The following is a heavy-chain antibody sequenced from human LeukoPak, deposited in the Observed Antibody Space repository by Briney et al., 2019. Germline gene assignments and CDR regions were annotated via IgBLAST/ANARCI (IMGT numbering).Heavy chain of an antibody. Sequence: PSETLSLTCTVSGGSISSYYWSWIRQPAGKGLEWIGRIYSSGTTNYNPSLTSRVTMSVDTSKNQFSLKLSSVTPADTAVYYCAGGYCGGGSCRTFYFDYWGQGALVTVSS. CDR1: GGSISSYY. CDR3: AGGYCGGGSCRTFYFDY. J-gene: IGHJ4*02. V-gene: IGHV4-4*07. D-gene: IGHD2-15*01. CDR2: IYSSGTT.